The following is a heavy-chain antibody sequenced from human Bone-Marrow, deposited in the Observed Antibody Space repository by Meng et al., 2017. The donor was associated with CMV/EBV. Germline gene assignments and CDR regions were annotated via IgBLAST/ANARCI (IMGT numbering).Heavy chain of an antibody. CDR3: ARESVSVAGTVEYFQH. CDR1: YNFTSYG. V-gene: IGHV1-18*01. CDR2: ISAYNGNT. Sequence: YNFTSYGISWVRQAPGQGLEWMGWISAYNGNTNYAQKLQGRVTMTTDTSTSTAYMELRSLRSDDTAVYYCARESVSVAGTVEYFQHWGQGTLVTVSS. D-gene: IGHD6-19*01. J-gene: IGHJ1*01.